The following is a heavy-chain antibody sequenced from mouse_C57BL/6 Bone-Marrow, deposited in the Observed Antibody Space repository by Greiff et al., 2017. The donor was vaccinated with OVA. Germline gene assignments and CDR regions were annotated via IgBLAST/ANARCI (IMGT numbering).Heavy chain of an antibody. D-gene: IGHD1-1*01. CDR2: ISDGGSYT. CDR1: GFTFSSYA. J-gene: IGHJ2*01. CDR3: ARDDYGTLYYFDY. Sequence: EVMLVESGGGLVKPGGSLKLSCAASGFTFSSYAMSWVRQTPEKRLEWVATISDGGSYTYYPDNVKGRFTISRDNAKNNLYLQMSQLKSEDTAMYYCARDDYGTLYYFDYWGQGTTLTVSS. V-gene: IGHV5-4*01.